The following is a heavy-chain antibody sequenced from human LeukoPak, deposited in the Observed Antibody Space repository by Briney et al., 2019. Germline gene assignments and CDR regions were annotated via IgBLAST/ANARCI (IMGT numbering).Heavy chain of an antibody. D-gene: IGHD1-26*01. V-gene: IGHV3-7*03. CDR3: VRGGWELDF. J-gene: IGHJ4*02. Sequence: GGSLRLSCAASGLAFQYYWMAWVRQAPGKGLEWVANMKEDGTEEYYLDSVRGRFTISKNDAKSSLFLQMNRRTDEDTALYYCVRGGWELDFWGQGTVVTVSS. CDR1: GLAFQYYW. CDR2: MKEDGTEE.